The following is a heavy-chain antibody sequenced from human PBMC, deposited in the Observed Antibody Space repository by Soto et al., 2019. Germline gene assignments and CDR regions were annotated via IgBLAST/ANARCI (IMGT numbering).Heavy chain of an antibody. CDR2: IYYSGST. Sequence: QVQLQESGPGLVKPSETLSLTCTVSGGSISSYYWSWIRQPPGKGLEWIGYIYYSGSTNYNPSLKSRLTISVDTSKNQSPLKLSSMTAADTAVYYCARLYSSAFDIWGQGTMVTVAS. CDR1: GGSISSYY. CDR3: ARLYSSAFDI. D-gene: IGHD6-13*01. V-gene: IGHV4-59*08. J-gene: IGHJ3*02.